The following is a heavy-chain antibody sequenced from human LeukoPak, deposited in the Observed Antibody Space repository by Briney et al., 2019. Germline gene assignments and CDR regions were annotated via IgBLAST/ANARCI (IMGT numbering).Heavy chain of an antibody. J-gene: IGHJ1*01. D-gene: IGHD3-22*01. CDR2: INTYIGNT. CDR1: GYTFTSHG. Sequence: ASVKVSCKASGYTFTSHGFSWVGQAPGQGLEWMGWINTYIGNTNYAQKFQGRVTVTTDTSTSTAYIELRSLSSDDTAVYYFARDDYYDSSGYYTLWGQGTLVTVSS. CDR3: ARDDYYDSSGYYTL. V-gene: IGHV1-18*01.